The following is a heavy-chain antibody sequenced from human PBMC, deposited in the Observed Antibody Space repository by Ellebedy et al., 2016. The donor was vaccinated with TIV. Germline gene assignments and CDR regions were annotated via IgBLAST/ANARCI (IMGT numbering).Heavy chain of an antibody. Sequence: GGSLRLXXAASGFTFSSYAMHWVRQAPGKGLEWVAVISYDGSNKYYADSVKGRFTISRDNSKNTLYLQMNSLRAGDTAVYYCARGFIAVVPAAPPLDYWGQGTLVTVSS. CDR2: ISYDGSNK. J-gene: IGHJ4*02. V-gene: IGHV3-30-3*01. CDR3: ARGFIAVVPAAPPLDY. CDR1: GFTFSSYA. D-gene: IGHD2-2*01.